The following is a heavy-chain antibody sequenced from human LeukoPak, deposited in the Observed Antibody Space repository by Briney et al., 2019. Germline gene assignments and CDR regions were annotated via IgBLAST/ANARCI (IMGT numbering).Heavy chain of an antibody. CDR1: GYTLTELS. V-gene: IGHV1-24*01. J-gene: IGHJ4*02. CDR2: FDPEDGET. CDR3: ATPASGGRGYYFDY. D-gene: IGHD4-23*01. Sequence: ASVKVSCKVSGYTLTELSMHWVRQAPGKGLEWMGGFDPEDGETIYAQKFQGRVTMTEDTSTDTAYMELSSLRSEDTAVYYCATPASGGRGYYFDYWGQGTLVTVSS.